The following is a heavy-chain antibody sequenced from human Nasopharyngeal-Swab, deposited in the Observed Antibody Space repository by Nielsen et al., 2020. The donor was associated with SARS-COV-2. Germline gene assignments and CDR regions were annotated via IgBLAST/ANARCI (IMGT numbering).Heavy chain of an antibody. J-gene: IGHJ5*02. CDR2: IYYSGST. D-gene: IGHD6-19*01. CDR1: GGSVSSGSYY. V-gene: IGHV4-61*01. Sequence: GSLRLSCTVSGGSVSSGSYYWSWIRQPPGKGLEWIGYIYYSGSTNYNPSLKSRVTISVDTSKNQFSLKLSSVTAADTAVYYCARDASGSSGWYTGHNWFDPWGQGTLVTVSS. CDR3: ARDASGSSGWYTGHNWFDP.